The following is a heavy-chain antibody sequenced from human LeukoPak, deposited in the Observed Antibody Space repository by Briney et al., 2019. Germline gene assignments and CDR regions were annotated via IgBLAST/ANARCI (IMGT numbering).Heavy chain of an antibody. CDR3: ARASPLARYYMDV. V-gene: IGHV5-51*01. J-gene: IGHJ6*03. CDR1: GYSFTSYW. CDR2: IYPGDSDT. Sequence: GESLKISCKGSGYSFTSYWIGWVRQMPGKGLEWMGIIYPGDSDTRYSPSFQGQVTISADKSISTAYLQWSSLKASDTAMYYCARASPLARYYMDVWGKGTTVTVSS.